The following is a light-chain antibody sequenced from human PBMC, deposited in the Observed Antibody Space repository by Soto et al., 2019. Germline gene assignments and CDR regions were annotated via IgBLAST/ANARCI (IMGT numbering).Light chain of an antibody. CDR1: SSDVGGYNY. J-gene: IGLJ1*01. V-gene: IGLV2-14*01. CDR2: EVS. Sequence: QSALTQPASASGSPGQSITISCTGTSSDVGGYNYVSWYQQHPGKAPKLMLYEVSNRPSGVSNRFSGSKSGNTASLTISGLQAEDEADYYCSSYTTISTYVFGTGTKVTVL. CDR3: SSYTTISTYV.